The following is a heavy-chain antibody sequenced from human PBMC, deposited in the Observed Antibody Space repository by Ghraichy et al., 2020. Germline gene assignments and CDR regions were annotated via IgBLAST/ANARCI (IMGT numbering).Heavy chain of an antibody. CDR2: IYWDDEK. D-gene: IGHD3-10*01. CDR3: AHRIPLYEFDY. J-gene: IGHJ4*02. Sequence: SGPTLVKPTQTLTLTCAFSGFSLSRSGMGVGWIRQPPGKALEWLGTIYWDDEKRYSPSLRNRLTITKDTSNNRVVLTMTNMAPVDTATYFCAHRIPLYEFDYWGQGSRVTVSS. V-gene: IGHV2-5*02. CDR1: GFSLSRSGMG.